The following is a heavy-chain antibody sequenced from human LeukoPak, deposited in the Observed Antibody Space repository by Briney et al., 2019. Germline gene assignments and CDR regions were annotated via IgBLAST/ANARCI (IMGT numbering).Heavy chain of an antibody. CDR1: GFTFSSYA. CDR3: AKGKAVAGRDDAFDI. V-gene: IGHV3-23*01. J-gene: IGHJ3*02. Sequence: KTGGSLRLSCAASGFTFSSYAMSWVRQAPGKGLEWVSAVSGSGGSTYYADSVKGRFTISRDNSKNTLYLQMNSLRAEDTAVYYCAKGKAVAGRDDAFDIWGQGTMVTVSS. D-gene: IGHD6-19*01. CDR2: VSGSGGST.